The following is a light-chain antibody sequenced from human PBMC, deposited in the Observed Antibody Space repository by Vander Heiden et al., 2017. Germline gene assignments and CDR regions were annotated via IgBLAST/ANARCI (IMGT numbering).Light chain of an antibody. J-gene: IGKJ2*01. CDR3: QQSYNSPYT. CDR1: QSISNY. CDR2: GAS. V-gene: IGKV1-39*01. Sequence: DRQMTQSPSSLSASVGDRVTITCRASQSISNYLNWYQHKPGKAPNLLIYGASSLQSGVPSTFSGSGSGTDFTLTISSLQPEDFATYYCQQSYNSPYTFGQGTKLEIK.